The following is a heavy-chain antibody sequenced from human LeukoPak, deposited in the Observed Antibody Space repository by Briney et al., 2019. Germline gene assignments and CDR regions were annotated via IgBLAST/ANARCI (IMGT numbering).Heavy chain of an antibody. V-gene: IGHV1-24*01. CDR1: GYTLTELS. J-gene: IGHJ3*02. CDR3: ARDEIRPDAFDI. D-gene: IGHD3-3*02. Sequence: ASVKVSCKVSGYTLTELSMHWVRQAPGKGLEWMGGFDPEDGETIYAQKFQGRVTITADKSTSTAYMELSSLRSEDTAVYYCARDEIRPDAFDIWGQGTMVTVSS. CDR2: FDPEDGET.